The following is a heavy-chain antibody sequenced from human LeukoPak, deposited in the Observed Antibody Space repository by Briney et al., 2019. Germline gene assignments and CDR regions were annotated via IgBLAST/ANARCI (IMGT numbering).Heavy chain of an antibody. Sequence: ASVTVSFTASGFTFTSHDFNWVRQATGQGLEWMGWMNPNSGNTGYAQKFQGRVTMTRDTSLSTAYMELSSLRSEDMAMYYCARDQLRGIGYWGQGTLVTVSS. CDR1: GFTFTSHD. D-gene: IGHD1-26*01. CDR2: MNPNSGNT. CDR3: ARDQLRGIGY. V-gene: IGHV1-8*01. J-gene: IGHJ4*02.